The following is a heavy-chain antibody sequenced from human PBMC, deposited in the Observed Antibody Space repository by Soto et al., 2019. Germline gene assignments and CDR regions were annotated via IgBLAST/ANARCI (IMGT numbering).Heavy chain of an antibody. CDR2: INHSGST. CDR3: ARFGAATYYYYGMDV. D-gene: IGHD1-26*01. J-gene: IGHJ6*02. Sequence: SETLSLTCAVYGGSFSGYYWSWIRQPPGKGLEWIGEINHSGSTNYNPSLKSRVTISVDTSKNQFSLKLSSVTAAYTAVYYCARFGAATYYYYGMDVWGQGTTVTVSS. V-gene: IGHV4-34*01. CDR1: GGSFSGYY.